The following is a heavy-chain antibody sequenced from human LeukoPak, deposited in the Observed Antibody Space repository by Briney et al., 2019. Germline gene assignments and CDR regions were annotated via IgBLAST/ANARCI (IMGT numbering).Heavy chain of an antibody. D-gene: IGHD2-15*01. CDR1: GFTFSSYV. J-gene: IGHJ4*02. V-gene: IGHV3-23*01. Sequence: GGSLRLFCAASGFTFSSYVMSWVRQAPGKGLEWVSAISGSGGSTYYADSVKGRFTISRDNSKNTLYLQMNSLRAEDTAVYYCAKLGGSWNLFPQFDYWGQGTLVTVSS. CDR3: AKLGGSWNLFPQFDY. CDR2: ISGSGGST.